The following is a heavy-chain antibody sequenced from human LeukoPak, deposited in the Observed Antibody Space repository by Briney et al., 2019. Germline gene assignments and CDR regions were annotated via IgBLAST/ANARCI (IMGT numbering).Heavy chain of an antibody. J-gene: IGHJ4*02. CDR1: GFTVSSNY. CDR2: IYSGGST. CDR3: ARDDPKRRSFDY. Sequence: GGSLRLSCAASGFTVSSNYMSWVRQAPGKGLEWVSVIYSGGSTYYADSVKGRFTISRDNSKNTLYLQMNSLRAEDTAVYYCARDDPKRRSFDYWGQGTLVTVSS. V-gene: IGHV3-66*01.